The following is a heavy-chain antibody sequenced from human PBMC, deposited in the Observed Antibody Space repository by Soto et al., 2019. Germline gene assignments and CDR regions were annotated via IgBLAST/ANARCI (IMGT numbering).Heavy chain of an antibody. J-gene: IGHJ6*02. V-gene: IGHV4-39*01. CDR2: IYYSGST. Sequence: PSETLSLTCTVSGGSISSSSYYWGWIRQPPGKGLEWIGSIYYSGSTYYNPSLRSRVTISVDTSKNQFSLKLSSVTAADTAVYYCARLFEERTNYYGSGSYYNGPYYYYGMDVWGQGTTVTVSS. D-gene: IGHD3-10*01. CDR1: GGSISSSSYY. CDR3: ARLFEERTNYYGSGSYYNGPYYYYGMDV.